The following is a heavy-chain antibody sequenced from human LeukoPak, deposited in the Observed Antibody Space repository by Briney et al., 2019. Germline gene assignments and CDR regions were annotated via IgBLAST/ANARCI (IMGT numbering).Heavy chain of an antibody. CDR2: IIPIFGTA. CDR3: ARSGKQQLYYFDY. CDR1: GYTFTSYD. Sequence: ASVKVSCKASGYTFTSYDINWVRQAPGQGLEWMGGIIPIFGTANYAQKFQGRVTITADESTSTAYMELSSLRSEDTAVYYCARSGKQQLYYFDYWGQGTLVTVSS. D-gene: IGHD6-13*01. V-gene: IGHV1-69*13. J-gene: IGHJ4*02.